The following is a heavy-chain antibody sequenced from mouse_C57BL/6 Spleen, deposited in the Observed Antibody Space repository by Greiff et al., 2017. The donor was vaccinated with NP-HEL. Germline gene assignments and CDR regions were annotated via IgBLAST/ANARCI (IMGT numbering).Heavy chain of an antibody. CDR3: ARQDPSDY. CDR2: ISSGGSYT. J-gene: IGHJ2*01. V-gene: IGHV5-6*01. Sequence: EVKLVESGGDLVKPGGSLKLSCAASGFTFSSYGMSWVRQTPDKRLEWVATISSGGSYTYYPDSVKGRFTISRDNAKNTLYLQMSSLKSEDTAMYYCARQDPSDYWGQGTTLTVSS. CDR1: GFTFSSYG.